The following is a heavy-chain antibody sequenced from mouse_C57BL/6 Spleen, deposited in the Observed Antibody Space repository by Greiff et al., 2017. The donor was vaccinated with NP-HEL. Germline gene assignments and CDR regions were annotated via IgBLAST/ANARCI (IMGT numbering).Heavy chain of an antibody. D-gene: IGHD3-1*01. CDR1: GYSITSGYY. CDR3: ARDRRGFAY. Sequence: VQLQQSGPGLVKPSQSLSLTCSVTGYSITSGYYWNWIRQFPGNKLEWMGYISYDGSNNYNPSLKNRISITRDTSKNQFFLKLNSVTTEDTATYYCARDRRGFAYWGQGTLVTVSA. CDR2: ISYDGSN. V-gene: IGHV3-6*01. J-gene: IGHJ3*01.